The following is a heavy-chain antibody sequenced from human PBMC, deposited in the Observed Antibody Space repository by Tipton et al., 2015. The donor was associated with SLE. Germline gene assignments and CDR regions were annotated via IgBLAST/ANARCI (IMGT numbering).Heavy chain of an antibody. Sequence: TLSLTCVVYGDSISSESHYWVWIRQSPGKGLEWIGSIFYRGATYYNPSLKSRVTISVDTSKNQIFLRLIPVTAADTAVYYCARESYYGSPEYYFDYWGQGALVTVSS. J-gene: IGHJ4*02. CDR1: GDSISSESHY. CDR2: IFYRGAT. V-gene: IGHV4-39*07. D-gene: IGHD1-26*01. CDR3: ARESYYGSPEYYFDY.